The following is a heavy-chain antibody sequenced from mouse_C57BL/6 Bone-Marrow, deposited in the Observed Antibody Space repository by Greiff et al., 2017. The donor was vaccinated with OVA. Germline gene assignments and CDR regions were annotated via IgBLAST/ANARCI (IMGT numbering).Heavy chain of an antibody. CDR2: IDPSDSYT. D-gene: IGHD3-3*01. CDR3: ARHYSYLYWYFDV. CDR1: GYTFTSYW. Sequence: QVQLQQPGAELVRPGTSVKLSCKASGYTFTSYWMHWVKQRPGQGLEWIGVIDPSDSYTNYNQKFKGKATLTVDTSSSTAYMQLSSLTSEDSAAYYCARHYSYLYWYFDVWGTGTTVTVSS. V-gene: IGHV1-59*01. J-gene: IGHJ1*03.